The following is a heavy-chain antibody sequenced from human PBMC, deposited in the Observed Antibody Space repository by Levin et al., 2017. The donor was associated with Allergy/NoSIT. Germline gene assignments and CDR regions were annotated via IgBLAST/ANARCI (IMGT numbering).Heavy chain of an antibody. Sequence: SQTLSLTCTVTNGSISSGPYYWSWIRQPAGKGLEWIGRVYTTGSTNYKPSFTNRLTISIDKSKNQVSLKLNSVTAADTAVYYCAGGGGRLPSCSGSNCHSTMYYYYMDVWGKGTTVTVSS. J-gene: IGHJ6*03. V-gene: IGHV4-61*02. D-gene: IGHD2-15*01. CDR1: NGSISSGPYY. CDR2: VYTTGST. CDR3: AGGGGRLPSCSGSNCHSTMYYYYMDV.